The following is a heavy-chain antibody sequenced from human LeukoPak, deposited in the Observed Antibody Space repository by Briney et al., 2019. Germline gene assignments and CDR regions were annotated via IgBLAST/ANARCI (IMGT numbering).Heavy chain of an antibody. D-gene: IGHD3-22*01. CDR1: GFTFSSYS. J-gene: IGHJ4*02. Sequence: GGSLRLSCAASGFTFSSYSMNWVRQAPGKGLEWVSSISSSSSYIYYADSVKGRFTISRDNAKNSLYLQMNSLRAEDTAVYYCAKGTAGVRYYYDSSGYYEPHFDYWGQGTLVTVSS. V-gene: IGHV3-21*01. CDR2: ISSSSSYI. CDR3: AKGTAGVRYYYDSSGYYEPHFDY.